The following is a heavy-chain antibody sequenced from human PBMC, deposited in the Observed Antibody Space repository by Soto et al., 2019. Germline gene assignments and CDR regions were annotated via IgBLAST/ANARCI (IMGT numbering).Heavy chain of an antibody. D-gene: IGHD3-10*01. CDR1: GGSVTTYY. CDR2: TSHSGST. J-gene: IGHJ3*02. V-gene: IGHV4-59*02. CDR3: VTGSGSSTSDAFDI. Sequence: QVQLQGSGPGLVKPSETLSLTCTVFGGSVTTYYWTWIMQPPGKGLEWIGFTSHSGSTNYNPSLKSRVTMSVDTSKNQFSLKLISVTAADTAVYYCVTGSGSSTSDAFDIWDRGTMVTVSS.